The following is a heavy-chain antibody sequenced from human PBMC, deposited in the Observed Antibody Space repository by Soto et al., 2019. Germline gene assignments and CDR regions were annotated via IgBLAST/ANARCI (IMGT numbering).Heavy chain of an antibody. D-gene: IGHD4-17*01. CDR1: GFTFSSYG. CDR3: ARGGKTRVTSGYYYYYGMDV. Sequence: HPGGSLRLSCAASGFTFSSYGMHWVRQAPGKGLEWVAVIWYDGSNKYYADSVKGRFTISRDNSKNTLYLQMNSLRAEDTAVYYRARGGKTRVTSGYYYYYGMDVWGQGTTVTVSS. CDR2: IWYDGSNK. J-gene: IGHJ6*02. V-gene: IGHV3-33*01.